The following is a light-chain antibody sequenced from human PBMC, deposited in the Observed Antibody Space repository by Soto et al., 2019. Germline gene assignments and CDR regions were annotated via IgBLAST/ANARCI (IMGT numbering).Light chain of an antibody. CDR1: SSDVGGYNY. CDR2: EVS. J-gene: IGLJ1*01. Sequence: QSALTQPASVSGSPGQSITISCTGTSSDVGGYNYVSWYQQYPGKAPKLMIYEVSNRPSGVSNRFSGSKSGNTASLTIYGLQAEDEADYYCSSFSSSTTLYVFGTGTKVTVL. V-gene: IGLV2-14*01. CDR3: SSFSSSTTLYV.